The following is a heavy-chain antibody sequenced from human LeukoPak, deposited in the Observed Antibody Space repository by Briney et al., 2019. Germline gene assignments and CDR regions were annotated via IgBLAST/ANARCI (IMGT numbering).Heavy chain of an antibody. CDR2: IKQDGSGE. Sequence: PGGSLRLSCVASGFTFSSYWMSWVRQAPGKGLEWVAKIKQDGSGEYYLDSVKGRFTISRDNAKSSLYLQMNSLRAEDTAVYFCTTGYSSGWYNEGNYWGQGTLVTVSS. CDR3: TTGYSSGWYNEGNY. V-gene: IGHV3-7*01. CDR1: GFTFSSYW. J-gene: IGHJ4*02. D-gene: IGHD6-19*01.